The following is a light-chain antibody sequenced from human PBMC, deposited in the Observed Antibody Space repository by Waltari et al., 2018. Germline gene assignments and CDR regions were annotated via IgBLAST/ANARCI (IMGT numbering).Light chain of an antibody. Sequence: EIVLTQPQATLSLSAGERATLSCRASQSVSSYLAWYQQKPGQAPRLLIYDASNRATGIPARFSGSGSGTDFTLTISSLEPEDFAVYYCQQRSNWPPLTFGGGTKVEIK. J-gene: IGKJ4*01. CDR2: DAS. CDR3: QQRSNWPPLT. V-gene: IGKV3-11*01. CDR1: QSVSSY.